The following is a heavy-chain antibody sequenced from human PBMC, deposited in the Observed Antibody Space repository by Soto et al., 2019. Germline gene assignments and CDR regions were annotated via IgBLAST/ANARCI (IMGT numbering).Heavy chain of an antibody. D-gene: IGHD2-15*01. Sequence: PGGSLRLSCAASGFTFSSYSMNWVRQAPGKGLEWVSSISSSSSYIYYADSVKGRFTISRDNSNNTLCLQMNSLRAEDTAVYYCARDKPPYCTGVTCSPYYGMDVWGQGTAVTVSS. J-gene: IGHJ6*02. CDR3: ARDKPPYCTGVTCSPYYGMDV. CDR1: GFTFSSYS. CDR2: ISSSSSYI. V-gene: IGHV3-21*01.